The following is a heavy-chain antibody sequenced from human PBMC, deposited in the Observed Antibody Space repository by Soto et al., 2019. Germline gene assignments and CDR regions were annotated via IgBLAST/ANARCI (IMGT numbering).Heavy chain of an antibody. J-gene: IGHJ4*02. CDR2: ILYDGSNK. CDR3: AKAYGYGGPAEFDY. Sequence: GGSLRLSCAASGFTFSSYGMHWVRQAPGKGLEWVAVILYDGSNKYYADSVKGGFTISRDNSKNTLYLQMNSLRAEDTAVYYCAKAYGYGGPAEFDYWGQGTLVTVSS. V-gene: IGHV3-30*18. D-gene: IGHD3-10*01. CDR1: GFTFSSYG.